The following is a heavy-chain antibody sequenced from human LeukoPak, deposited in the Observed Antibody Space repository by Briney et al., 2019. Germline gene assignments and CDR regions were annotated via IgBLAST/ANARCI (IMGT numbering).Heavy chain of an antibody. D-gene: IGHD3-9*01. J-gene: IGHJ4*02. CDR1: GFTFDDYA. Sequence: PGVPLRLSCAASGFTFDDYAMHCAPHAPGKGLECVSLISGDGCSIYYADSVKGRFTISRHNRKNSLYLQMNSMRTEDTALYYCEKDISLRLRYFDWLPDYWGQGTLVTVP. CDR3: EKDISLRLRYFDWLPDY. CDR2: ISGDGCSI. V-gene: IGHV3-43*02.